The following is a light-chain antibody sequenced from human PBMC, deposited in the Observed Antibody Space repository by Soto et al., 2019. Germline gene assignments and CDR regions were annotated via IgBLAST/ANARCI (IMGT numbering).Light chain of an antibody. V-gene: IGLV2-23*01. CDR2: EGS. CDR1: TSDVGNYNL. J-gene: IGLJ2*01. CDR3: CSYVGSSTHVG. Sequence: QSVLTQPASVSGSPGQSITISCTGTTSDVGNYNLISWYQHHPGKAPELMIYEGSKRPSGVSNRFSGSRSGNTASLTISGLQAEDEADYYCCSYVGSSTHVGFGGGTKLTVL.